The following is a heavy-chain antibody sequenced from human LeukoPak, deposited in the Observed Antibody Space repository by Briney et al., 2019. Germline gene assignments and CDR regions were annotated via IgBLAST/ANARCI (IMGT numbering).Heavy chain of an antibody. J-gene: IGHJ3*02. D-gene: IGHD5-18*01. CDR3: ARRGYEDAFDI. V-gene: IGHV5-51*01. CDR1: GYSFTSYL. CDR2: IYPGDYDT. Sequence: GESLKTSCKGSGYSFTSYLLGWVRPMPGKGLEWMGIIYPGDYDTRYSPSFQGQVTISADKPISTAYLQWSSLKASDTAMYYCARRGYEDAFDIWGQGTMVTVSS.